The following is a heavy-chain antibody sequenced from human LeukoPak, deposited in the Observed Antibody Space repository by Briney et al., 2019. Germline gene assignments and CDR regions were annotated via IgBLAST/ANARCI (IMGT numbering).Heavy chain of an antibody. V-gene: IGHV4-34*01. Sequence: SETLSLTCAVYGGSFSGYYWSWICQPPGKGLEWIGEINHSGSTNYNPSLKSRVTISVDTSKNQFSLKLSSVTAADTAVYYCARDQGYSSGWYDAFDIWGQGTMVTVSS. D-gene: IGHD6-19*01. CDR2: INHSGST. J-gene: IGHJ3*02. CDR1: GGSFSGYY. CDR3: ARDQGYSSGWYDAFDI.